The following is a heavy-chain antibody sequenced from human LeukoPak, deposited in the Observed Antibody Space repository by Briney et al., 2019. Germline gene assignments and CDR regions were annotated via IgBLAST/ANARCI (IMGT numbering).Heavy chain of an antibody. CDR1: GATFSAYY. CDR3: AIADYDISTGFQKMLDY. D-gene: IGHD3-9*01. J-gene: IGHJ4*02. V-gene: IGHV4-34*08. CDR2: INHSGST. Sequence: SETLSLTCGVYGATFSAYYWTWIRQPPGKGLEWIGEINHSGSTSYNPSLSGRVTISGDKSKHQFSLKLTSMTAADTGVYYCAIADYDISTGFQKMLDYWGQGSLVVVSS.